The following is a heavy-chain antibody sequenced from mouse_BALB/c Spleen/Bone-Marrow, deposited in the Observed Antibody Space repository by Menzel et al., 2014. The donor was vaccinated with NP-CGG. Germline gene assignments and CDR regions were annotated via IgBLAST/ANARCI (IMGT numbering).Heavy chain of an antibody. CDR1: GYTFTSSW. J-gene: IGHJ2*01. V-gene: IGHV1S130*01. D-gene: IGHD2-14*01. CDR2: IHPNSGNT. Sequence: QVHVKQSGSVLVRPGASVKLSCKASGYTFTSSWMYWAKQRPGQGLEWIGEIHPNSGNTNYNEKFKGKATLTVDTSSSTAYVDLSSLTSEDSAVYYCARGDPYYRYSDYWGQGTTLTVSS. CDR3: ARGDPYYRYSDY.